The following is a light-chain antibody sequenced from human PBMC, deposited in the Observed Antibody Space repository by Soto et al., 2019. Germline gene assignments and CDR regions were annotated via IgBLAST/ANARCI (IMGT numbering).Light chain of an antibody. CDR3: QQYNNGPGT. V-gene: IGKV3-15*01. CDR2: GAS. Sequence: EIVMTQSPATLSVSPGERAALSCRASQSVNSKLAWYQQKPGQAPRLLIYGASTRATGVPARFGGSGSGTEFTLSISGLQSEDFAVYYCQQYNNGPGTFGQGTKVEIK. CDR1: QSVNSK. J-gene: IGKJ1*01.